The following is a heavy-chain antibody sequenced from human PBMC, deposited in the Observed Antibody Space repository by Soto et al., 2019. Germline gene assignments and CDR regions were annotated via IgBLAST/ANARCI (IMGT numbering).Heavy chain of an antibody. Sequence: PSETLSLTCTVSGGSISSSSYYWGWIRQPPGKGLEWIGSIYYSGSTYYNPSLKSRVTISVDTSKNQFSLKLSSVTAADTAVYYCARDHGYGYGMDVWGQGTTVTVSS. J-gene: IGHJ6*02. V-gene: IGHV4-39*01. CDR3: ARDHGYGYGMDV. CDR1: GGSISSSSYY. CDR2: IYYSGST. D-gene: IGHD5-12*01.